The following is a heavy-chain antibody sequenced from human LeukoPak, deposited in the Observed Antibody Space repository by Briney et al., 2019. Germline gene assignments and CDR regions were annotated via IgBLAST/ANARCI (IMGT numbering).Heavy chain of an antibody. J-gene: IGHJ4*02. CDR2: IYSGGST. Sequence: PWGSLRLSCAASGFTASSNYMSWVRQAPGKGLEWVSVIYSGGSTYYADSVKGRFTISRDNSKNTLYLQMNSLRAEDTAVYYCAREDFYGSGSYLDYWGQGTLVTVSS. D-gene: IGHD3-10*01. V-gene: IGHV3-53*01. CDR1: GFTASSNY. CDR3: AREDFYGSGSYLDY.